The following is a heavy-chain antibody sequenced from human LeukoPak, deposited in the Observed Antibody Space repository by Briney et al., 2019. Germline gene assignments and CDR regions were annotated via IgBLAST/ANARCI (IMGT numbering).Heavy chain of an antibody. CDR2: INHSGST. D-gene: IGHD2-2*01. V-gene: IGHV4-34*01. J-gene: IGHJ6*03. CDR1: GFTVSSNY. CDR3: ARGYCSSTSCFNYMDV. Sequence: GSLRLSCAASGFTVSSNYMSWVRQPPGKGLEWIGEINHSGSTNYNPSLKSRVTISVDTSKNQFSLKLSSVTAADTAVYYCARGYCSSTSCFNYMDVWGKGTTVTVSS.